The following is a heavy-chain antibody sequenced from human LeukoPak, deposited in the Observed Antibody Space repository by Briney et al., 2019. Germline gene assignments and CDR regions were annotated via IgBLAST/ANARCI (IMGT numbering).Heavy chain of an antibody. J-gene: IGHJ4*02. D-gene: IGHD4-17*01. Sequence: SETLSLTCTASGGSISSGSYYWSWIRPPAGKGLEWFGRSYTSGSTNYNPSLKSRVTISVDTSKNQFSLKLSSVTAADTAVYYCERGRGDYAADYWGQGTLVTVSS. CDR1: GGSISSGSYY. CDR2: SYTSGST. V-gene: IGHV4-61*02. CDR3: ERGRGDYAADY.